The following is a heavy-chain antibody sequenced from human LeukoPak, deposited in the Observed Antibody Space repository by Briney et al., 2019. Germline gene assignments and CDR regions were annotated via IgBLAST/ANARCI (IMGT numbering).Heavy chain of an antibody. J-gene: IGHJ5*02. CDR1: KFTFSTYG. Sequence: GGSLRLSCAASKFTFSTYGMHWVRQAPGKGLEWVAVIAYDGGNKYYADSVKGRFTISRDNSKNTLYLQMNSLRAEDTAVDYCARDSSPWYYYDRSGSNGFDPWGQGTLVTVSS. V-gene: IGHV3-30*19. CDR3: ARDSSPWYYYDRSGSNGFDP. D-gene: IGHD3-22*01. CDR2: IAYDGGNK.